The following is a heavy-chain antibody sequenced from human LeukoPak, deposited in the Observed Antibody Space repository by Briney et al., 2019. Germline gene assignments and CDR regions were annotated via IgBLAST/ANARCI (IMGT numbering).Heavy chain of an antibody. CDR1: GFSFASYA. V-gene: IGHV3-23*01. CDR2: ITGSGGST. J-gene: IGHJ4*02. Sequence: GGSLRLSCAAYGFSFASYAMTWVRQAPGKGLDWVSAITGSGGSTYYADSVKGRFTISRDNSKNTLYLQMNSLRAEDTAVYYCAKGPTVTTFDYWGQGTLVSVSS. CDR3: AKGPTVTTFDY. D-gene: IGHD4-17*01.